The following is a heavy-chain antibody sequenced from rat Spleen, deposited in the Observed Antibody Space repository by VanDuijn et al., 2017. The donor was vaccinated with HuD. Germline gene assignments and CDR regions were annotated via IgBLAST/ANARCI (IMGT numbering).Heavy chain of an antibody. J-gene: IGHJ2*01. V-gene: IGHV5-19*01. CDR3: ATDFYDGTYYLPFDY. Sequence: EVQLVESGGALVQPGRSLKLSCAASGFTFSNYGMAWVRQAPTKGLEWVASISPSGGSTYYRDSVKGRFTISRDNEKSTLYLQMDSLRSEDTATYYCATDFYDGTYYLPFDYWGQGVMVTVSS. D-gene: IGHD1-12*02. CDR2: ISPSGGST. CDR1: GFTFSNYG.